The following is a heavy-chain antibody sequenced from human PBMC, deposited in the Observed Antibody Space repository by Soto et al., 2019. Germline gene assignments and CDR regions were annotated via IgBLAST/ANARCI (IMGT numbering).Heavy chain of an antibody. Sequence: SLTCTVSGGSISSGDYYWSWIRQPPGKGLEWIGYIYYSGSTYYNPSLKSRVTISVDTSKNQFSLKLSSVTAADTAVYYCARVAFTMIADYWGQGTLVTVSS. D-gene: IGHD3-22*01. CDR3: ARVAFTMIADY. J-gene: IGHJ4*02. CDR2: IYYSGST. CDR1: GGSISSGDYY. V-gene: IGHV4-30-4*01.